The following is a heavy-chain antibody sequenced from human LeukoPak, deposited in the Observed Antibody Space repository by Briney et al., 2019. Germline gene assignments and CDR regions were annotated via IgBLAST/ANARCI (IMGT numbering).Heavy chain of an antibody. CDR3: ARVIRTTVTTYYFDY. CDR2: INHSGST. CDR1: GGSISSYY. D-gene: IGHD4-17*01. J-gene: IGHJ4*02. V-gene: IGHV4-34*01. Sequence: SETLSLTCTVSGGSISSYYWSWIRQPPGKGLEWIGEINHSGSTNYNPSLKSRVTISVDTSKNQFSLKLSSVTAADTAVYYCARVIRTTVTTYYFDYWGQGTLVTVSS.